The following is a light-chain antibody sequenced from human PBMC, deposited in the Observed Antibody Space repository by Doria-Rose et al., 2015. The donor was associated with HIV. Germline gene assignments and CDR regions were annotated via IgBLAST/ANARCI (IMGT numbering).Light chain of an antibody. CDR3: HQYGTSWT. Sequence: EIVMTQSPGTLSLSPGERATLSCRASQSFSSTYLAWYQQKPGQAPSLLIYDGSTRATGIPDRFSASGSETDFTLTINRLEPEVFALYYCHQYGTSWTFGQGTKVEI. CDR2: DGS. V-gene: IGKV3-20*01. CDR1: QSFSSTY. J-gene: IGKJ1*01.